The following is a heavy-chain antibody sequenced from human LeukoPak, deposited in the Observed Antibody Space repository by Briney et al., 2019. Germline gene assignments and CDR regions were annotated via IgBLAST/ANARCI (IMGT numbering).Heavy chain of an antibody. CDR3: ARGRSTDYYDSSGYYYGSPFDY. CDR2: INLNSGGT. CDR1: GYTFTGYY. Sequence: ASVKVSCKASGYTFTGYYVHWVRQAPGQGLEWMGWINLNSGGTNYAQKLQGRVTMNTDTSTSTAYMELRSLRSDDTAVYYCARGRSTDYYDSSGYYYGSPFDYWGQGTLVTVSS. V-gene: IGHV1-2*02. D-gene: IGHD3-22*01. J-gene: IGHJ4*02.